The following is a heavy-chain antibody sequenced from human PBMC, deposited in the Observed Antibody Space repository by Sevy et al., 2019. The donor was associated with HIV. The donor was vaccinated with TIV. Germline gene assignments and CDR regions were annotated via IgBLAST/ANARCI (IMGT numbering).Heavy chain of an antibody. CDR2: IWYDGSNK. D-gene: IGHD3-9*01. Sequence: GGSLRLSCAASGFTFNNYGMHWVRQAPGKGLEWVAVIWYDGSNKYYADSVKGRFTISRDNSKNMLYLQMNSLRAEDTAVYYCARAAKGVNFDWLPFIWGQGTLVTVSS. J-gene: IGHJ4*02. CDR1: GFTFNNYG. CDR3: ARAAKGVNFDWLPFI. V-gene: IGHV3-33*01.